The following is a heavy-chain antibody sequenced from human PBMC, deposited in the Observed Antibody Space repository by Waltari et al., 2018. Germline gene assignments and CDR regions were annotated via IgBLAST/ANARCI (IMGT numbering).Heavy chain of an antibody. CDR1: GGTFSSYA. V-gene: IGHV1-69*08. D-gene: IGHD5-12*01. Sequence: QVQLVQSGAEVKKPGSSVKVSYKASGGTFSSYAISWVRQAPGQGLEWMGRSIPIFVTSNYAQKFQGRFTITADKSTSTAYMELSSLSAEDTAVYYCATRGYSGYETMDYWCQGTLVTVSS. CDR2: SIPIFVTS. CDR3: ATRGYSGYETMDY. J-gene: IGHJ4*02.